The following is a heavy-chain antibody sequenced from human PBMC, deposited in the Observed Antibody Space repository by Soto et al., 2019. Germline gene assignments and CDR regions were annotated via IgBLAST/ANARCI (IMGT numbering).Heavy chain of an antibody. CDR3: ARGPHYRIAVAGYYFDY. Sequence: SVKVSCKASGGTFSSYAISWVRQAPGQGLEWMGGIIPIFGTANYAQKFQGRVTITADESTSTAYMELSSLRSEDTAVYYCARGPHYRIAVAGYYFDYWGQGTLVTVSS. V-gene: IGHV1-69*13. CDR1: GGTFSSYA. CDR2: IIPIFGTA. D-gene: IGHD6-19*01. J-gene: IGHJ4*02.